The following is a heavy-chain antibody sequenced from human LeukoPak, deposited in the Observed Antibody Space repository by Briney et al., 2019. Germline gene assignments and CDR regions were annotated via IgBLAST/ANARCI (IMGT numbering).Heavy chain of an antibody. Sequence: PGGSLRLSCAASGFTFSDYYMSWIRQPPGKGLEWIGSIYHSGSTYYNPSLKSRVTISVDTSKNQFSLKLSSVTAADTAVYYCARALRSWFDPWGQGTLVTVSS. CDR3: ARALRSWFDP. CDR1: GFTFSDYY. J-gene: IGHJ5*02. V-gene: IGHV4-38-2*01. CDR2: IYHSGST.